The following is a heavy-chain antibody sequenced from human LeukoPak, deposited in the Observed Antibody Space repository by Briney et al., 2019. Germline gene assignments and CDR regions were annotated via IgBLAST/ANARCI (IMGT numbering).Heavy chain of an antibody. D-gene: IGHD2-15*01. CDR1: GYTFTSYD. CDR2: MNPNSGNT. V-gene: IGHV1-8*01. Sequence: GGSVKVSCKASGYTFTSYDINWVRQATGQGLEWMRWMNPNSGNTGYAQKFQGRVTMTRNTSISTAYMELSSLRSEDTAVYYCANFAGSLYCSGGSCYSGWFDPWGQGTLVTVSS. J-gene: IGHJ5*02. CDR3: ANFAGSLYCSGGSCYSGWFDP.